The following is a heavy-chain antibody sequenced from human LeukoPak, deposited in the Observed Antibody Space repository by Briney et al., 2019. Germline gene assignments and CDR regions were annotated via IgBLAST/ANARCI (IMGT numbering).Heavy chain of an antibody. V-gene: IGHV1-69*04. CDR3: ARGSDYYDSSGYYGDY. CDR1: GGTFSSYA. CDR2: IIPILGIA. J-gene: IGHJ4*02. Sequence: SVKVSCKASGGTFSSYAISWVRQAPGQGLEWMGRIIPILGIANYAQKFQGRVTITADKSTSTAYMELSSLRSEGTAVYYCARGSDYYDSSGYYGDYWGQGTLVTVSS. D-gene: IGHD3-22*01.